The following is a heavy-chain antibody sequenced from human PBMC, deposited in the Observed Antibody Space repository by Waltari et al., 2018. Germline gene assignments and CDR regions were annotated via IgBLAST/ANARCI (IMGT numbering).Heavy chain of an antibody. CDR3: ASDDDYCSGTTCHRQDY. Sequence: VQLQESGPGLVKPSETLSLTCTVSGGSITSYYWNWIRQPAGKGMEWIGRIYHGGSTIYNPSLMSRVNESVATSQNQISLKLSSVTAADPAVYFCASDDDYCSGTTCHRQDYWGQGTRVTVSS. D-gene: IGHD2-15*01. CDR1: GGSITSYY. CDR2: IYHGGST. J-gene: IGHJ4*02. V-gene: IGHV4-4*07.